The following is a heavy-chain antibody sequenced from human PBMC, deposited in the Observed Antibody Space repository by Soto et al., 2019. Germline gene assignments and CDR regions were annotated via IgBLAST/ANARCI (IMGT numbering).Heavy chain of an antibody. D-gene: IGHD1-26*01. Sequence: QVQLVQSGAEVKKPGASVKVSCKASGYTFTSYGISWVRQAPGQGLEWMGWISANNGNTNYAQKLQGRVTMTTDTSTSTAYRELRSLRSDDTAAYYCARDRGSYALDYWGQGTLVTVSS. CDR3: ARDRGSYALDY. CDR1: GYTFTSYG. V-gene: IGHV1-18*01. CDR2: ISANNGNT. J-gene: IGHJ4*02.